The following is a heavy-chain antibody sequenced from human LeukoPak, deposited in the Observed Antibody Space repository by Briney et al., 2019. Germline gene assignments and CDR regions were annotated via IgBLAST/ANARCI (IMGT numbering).Heavy chain of an antibody. Sequence: PGGSLRLSCAASGFTFSSYAMHWVRQAPGKGLEWVAVISYDGSNKYYADSVKGRFTISRDNSKNTLYLQMNSLRAEDTAVYYCARDKSLYSSGWFDAFDIWGQGTMVTVSS. CDR3: ARDKSLYSSGWFDAFDI. CDR2: ISYDGSNK. D-gene: IGHD6-19*01. V-gene: IGHV3-30*04. CDR1: GFTFSSYA. J-gene: IGHJ3*02.